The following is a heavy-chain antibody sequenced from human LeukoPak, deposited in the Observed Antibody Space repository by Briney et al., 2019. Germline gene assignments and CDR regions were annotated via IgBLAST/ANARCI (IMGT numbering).Heavy chain of an antibody. CDR1: GFTFSSYW. V-gene: IGHV3-7*01. CDR3: AKGASSGWLGFDY. D-gene: IGHD6-19*01. CDR2: IKQDGSEK. J-gene: IGHJ4*02. Sequence: GGSLRLSCAASGFTFSSYWMSWVRQAPGKGLEWVANIKQDGSEKYYVDSVKGRFTISRDNSKNTLYLQMNSLRAEDTAVYYCAKGASSGWLGFDYWGQGTLVTVSS.